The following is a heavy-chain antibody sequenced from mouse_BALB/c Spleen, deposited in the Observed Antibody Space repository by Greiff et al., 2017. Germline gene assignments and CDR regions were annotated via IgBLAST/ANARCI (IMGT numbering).Heavy chain of an antibody. D-gene: IGHD4-1*01. Sequence: EVQLVESGGGLVQPGGSRKLSCAASGFTFSSFGMHWVRQAPEKGLEWVAYISSGSSTIYYADTVKGRFTISRDNPKNTLFLQMTSLRSEDTAMYYCARDGTPYFDYWGQGTTLTVSS. J-gene: IGHJ2*01. CDR1: GFTFSSFG. CDR2: ISSGSSTI. CDR3: ARDGTPYFDY. V-gene: IGHV5-17*02.